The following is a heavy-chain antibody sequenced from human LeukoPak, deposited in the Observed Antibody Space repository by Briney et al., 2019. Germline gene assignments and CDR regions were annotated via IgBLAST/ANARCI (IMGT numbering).Heavy chain of an antibody. V-gene: IGHV4-31*03. CDR1: GGSISSGGYY. D-gene: IGHD3-10*01. J-gene: IGHJ4*02. Sequence: NPSETLSLTCTVSGGSISSGGYYGSWIRQHPGKGLEWIGYIYYSGSTYYNPSLKSRVTISVDTSKNQFSLKLSSVTAADTAVYYCASRRGSRFDYWGQGTLVTVSS. CDR3: ASRRGSRFDY. CDR2: IYYSGST.